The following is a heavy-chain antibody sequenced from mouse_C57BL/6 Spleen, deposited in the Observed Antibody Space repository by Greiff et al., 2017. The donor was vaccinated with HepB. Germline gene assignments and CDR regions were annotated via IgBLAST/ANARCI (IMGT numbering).Heavy chain of an antibody. CDR1: GYTFTSYT. CDR3: ASSNYGYYAMDY. D-gene: IGHD2-5*01. CDR2: INPSSGYT. V-gene: IGHV1-4*01. J-gene: IGHJ4*01. Sequence: VQVVESGAELARPGASVKMSCKASGYTFTSYTMHWVKQRPGQGLEWIGYINPSSGYTKYNQKFKDKATLTADKSSSTAYMQLSSLTSEDSAVYYCASSNYGYYAMDYWGQGTSVTVSS.